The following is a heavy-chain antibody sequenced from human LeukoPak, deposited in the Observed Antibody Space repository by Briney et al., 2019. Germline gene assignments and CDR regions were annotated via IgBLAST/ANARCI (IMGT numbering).Heavy chain of an antibody. CDR1: GFTFSSYA. V-gene: IGHV3-30-3*01. CDR3: ARDGAAAGLEYFQH. CDR2: ISYDGSNK. D-gene: IGHD6-13*01. J-gene: IGHJ1*01. Sequence: PGRSLRLSCAASGFTFSSYAMHWVRQAPGKGLEWVAVISYDGSNKYYADSVKGRFTISRDNSKNTLYLQMNSLRAEDTAVYYCARDGAAAGLEYFQHWGQGTLVTVSS.